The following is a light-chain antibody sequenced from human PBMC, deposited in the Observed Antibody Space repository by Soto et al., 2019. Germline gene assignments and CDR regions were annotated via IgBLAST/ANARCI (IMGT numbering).Light chain of an antibody. Sequence: QSALTQPASVSGSPGQSITISCTGSSSDIGRYSYVSWYQQHPGKAPKLMIYEVTNRPSGVSNRFSGSKSANTASLTISGLQAEDEADYYCSSYTSISTVVFGGGTKLTVL. J-gene: IGLJ3*02. CDR3: SSYTSISTVV. CDR1: SSDIGRYSY. V-gene: IGLV2-14*01. CDR2: EVT.